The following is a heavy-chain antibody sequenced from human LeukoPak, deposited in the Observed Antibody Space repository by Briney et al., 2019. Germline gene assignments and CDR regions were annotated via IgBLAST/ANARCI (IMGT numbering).Heavy chain of an antibody. CDR2: ISYDGSNK. V-gene: IGHV3-30*04. CDR1: GFTFSSYA. Sequence: GGSLRLSCAASGFTFSSYAMHWVRQAPGKGLEWVAVISYDGSNKYYADSVKGRFTISRDNSKNTLYLQMNSLRAEGTAVYYCASGSLYWGQGTLVTVSS. D-gene: IGHD6-13*01. CDR3: ASGSLY. J-gene: IGHJ4*02.